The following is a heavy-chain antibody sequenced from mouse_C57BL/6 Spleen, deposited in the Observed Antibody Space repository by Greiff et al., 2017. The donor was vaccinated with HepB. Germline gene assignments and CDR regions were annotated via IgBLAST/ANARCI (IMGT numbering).Heavy chain of an antibody. V-gene: IGHV14-4*01. CDR1: GFNIKDDY. CDR3: TRGYERAWFAY. D-gene: IGHD2-2*01. Sequence: VQLQQPGAELVRPGASVKLSCTASGFNIKDDYMHWVKQRPEQGLEWIGWIDPENGDTEYASKFQGKATITADTSSNTAYLQLSSLTSEDTAVYYCTRGYERAWFAYWGQRTLVTVSA. J-gene: IGHJ3*01. CDR2: IDPENGDT.